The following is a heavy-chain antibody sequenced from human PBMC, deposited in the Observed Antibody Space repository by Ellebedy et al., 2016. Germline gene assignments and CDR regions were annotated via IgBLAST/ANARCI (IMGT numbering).Heavy chain of an antibody. CDR2: ISAYNGNT. D-gene: IGHD6-19*01. CDR1: GYTFTSYG. CDR3: ARERVSGWSPIFDY. Sequence: ASVKVSCKASGYTFTSYGISWVRQAPGQGLEWMGWISAYNGNTNYARKLQGRVTITTDTSTSTAYMELRSLRSDDTAVYYCARERVSGWSPIFDYWGQGTLVTVSS. V-gene: IGHV1-18*01. J-gene: IGHJ4*02.